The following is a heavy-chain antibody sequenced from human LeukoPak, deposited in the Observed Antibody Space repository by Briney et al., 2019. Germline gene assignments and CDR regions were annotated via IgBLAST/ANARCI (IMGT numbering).Heavy chain of an antibody. CDR1: GFTFSSYS. J-gene: IGHJ5*02. V-gene: IGHV3-21*01. CDR2: ISSSSSYI. CDR3: ARELRAYCGGDCYFRNWFDP. Sequence: GGSLRLSCAASGFTFSSYSMNWVRQAPGKGLEWVSSISSSSSYIYYADSVKGRFTISRDNAKNSLYLQMNSLRAEDTAVYYCARELRAYCGGDCYFRNWFDPWGQGTLVTVSS. D-gene: IGHD2-21*02.